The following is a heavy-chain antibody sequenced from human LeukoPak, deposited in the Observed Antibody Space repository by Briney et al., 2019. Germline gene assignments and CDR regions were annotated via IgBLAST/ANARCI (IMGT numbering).Heavy chain of an antibody. J-gene: IGHJ4*02. CDR2: INTDGSNT. Sequence: GGSLRLSCAPSGFTFSNYAMSWVRQAPGKGLVWVSHINTDGSNTAYADSVRGRFTISRDNAKNTLYLQMNSLRAEDTAVYYCALITGKRDFGYWGQGTPVTVSS. CDR3: ALITGKRDFGY. D-gene: IGHD1-1*01. V-gene: IGHV3-74*01. CDR1: GFTFSNYA.